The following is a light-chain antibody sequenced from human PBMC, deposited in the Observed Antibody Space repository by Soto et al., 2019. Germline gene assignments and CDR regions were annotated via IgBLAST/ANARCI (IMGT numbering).Light chain of an antibody. V-gene: IGKV1-5*01. J-gene: IGKJ1*01. CDR1: QSISSW. CDR3: QQYNSYST. Sequence: DSQMTQSRSTLSASVGFRFTITCRASQSISSWLAWYQQKPGKAPKILIYDASSLESGVPSRFSGSGSGTEFTLTISSLQPDDFATYYCQQYNSYSTFGQGTKVDIK. CDR2: DAS.